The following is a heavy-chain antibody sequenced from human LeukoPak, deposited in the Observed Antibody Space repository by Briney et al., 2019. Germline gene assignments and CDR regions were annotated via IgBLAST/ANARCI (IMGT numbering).Heavy chain of an antibody. CDR2: IRSKANSYAT. D-gene: IGHD3-3*01. CDR1: GFTFSGSA. V-gene: IGHV3-73*01. J-gene: IGHJ3*02. Sequence: GGSLRLSCAASGFTFSGSAMHWVRQASGKGLEWVGRIRSKANSYATAYAASVKGRFTISRDDSKNTAYLQMNSLKTEDTAVYYCTRQVGVVIYRDAFDIWGQGTMVTVSS. CDR3: TRQVGVVIYRDAFDI.